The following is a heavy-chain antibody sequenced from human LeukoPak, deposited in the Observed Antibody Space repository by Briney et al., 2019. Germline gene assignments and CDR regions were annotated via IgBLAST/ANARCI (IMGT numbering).Heavy chain of an antibody. CDR2: INHSGST. J-gene: IGHJ6*03. D-gene: IGHD3-10*01. CDR3: ARRSSAHYYGSGSYYAAAGYYYYYYMDV. CDR1: GGSFSGYY. V-gene: IGHV4-34*01. Sequence: SETLSLTCAVYGGSFSGYYWSWIRQPPGKGLEWIGEINHSGSTNYNPCLKGQVTISVDTSKKQFPLKLSCVAAADTAVYYCARRSSAHYYGSGSYYAAAGYYYYYYMDVWGKGTTVTVSS.